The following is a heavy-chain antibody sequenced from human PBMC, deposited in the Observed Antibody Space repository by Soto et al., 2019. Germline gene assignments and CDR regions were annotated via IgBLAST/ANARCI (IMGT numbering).Heavy chain of an antibody. CDR2: IYYSGST. V-gene: IGHV4-59*01. CDR3: ARGIVGATQDY. CDR1: GGSISSYY. J-gene: IGHJ4*02. Sequence: PSETMSLTCTVSGGSISSYYWSWIRQPPGKGLEWIGYIYYSGSTNYNPSLKSRVTISVDTSKNQFSLKLSSVTAADTAVYYCARGIVGATQDYWGQGTLVTSPQ. D-gene: IGHD1-26*01.